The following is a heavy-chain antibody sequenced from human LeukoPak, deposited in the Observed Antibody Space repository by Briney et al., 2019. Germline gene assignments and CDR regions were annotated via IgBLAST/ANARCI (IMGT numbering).Heavy chain of an antibody. CDR1: GFIFSDYS. CDR2: IYSGSSDA. D-gene: IGHD3-16*01. J-gene: IGHJ4*02. Sequence: GGSLRLSCAASGFIFSDYSMNWVRQAPGKGLEWISRIYSGSSDATYAGSVKGRFTVSRGNARNSLYLQMNSLRGEDTAVYYCVRDYSWGFDYWGQGTLVTVSS. V-gene: IGHV3-11*06. CDR3: VRDYSWGFDY.